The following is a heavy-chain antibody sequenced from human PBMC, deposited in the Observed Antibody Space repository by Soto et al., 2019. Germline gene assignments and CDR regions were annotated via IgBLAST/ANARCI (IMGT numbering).Heavy chain of an antibody. V-gene: IGHV4-39*01. J-gene: IGHJ4*02. D-gene: IGHD3-22*01. CDR1: DGSMNSDSSY. CDR2: INHSGST. CDR3: ARLGGYVSVGYYYLWDS. Sequence: QLQLQESGPGLVKPSETLSLTCRVSDGSMNSDSSYWGWIRQPPGKGLEWIGVINHSGSTYHNLSLKGRVTMSVDASRTQFSLKLTSMTAADTAVYYCARLGGYVSVGYYYLWDSWGQGTLVTVSS.